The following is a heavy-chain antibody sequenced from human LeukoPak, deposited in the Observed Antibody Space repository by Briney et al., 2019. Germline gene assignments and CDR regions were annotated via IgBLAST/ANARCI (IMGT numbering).Heavy chain of an antibody. CDR3: ARDSPKGSGYSSGWYLFDY. V-gene: IGHV3-33*01. CDR2: IWYDGSNK. CDR1: GFTFSSYG. J-gene: IGHJ4*02. Sequence: GGSLRLPCAASGFTFSSYGMHWVRQAPGKGLEWVAVIWYDGSNKYYADSVKGRFTISRDNSKNTLYLQMNSLRAEDTAVYYCARDSPKGSGYSSGWYLFDYWGQGTLVTVSS. D-gene: IGHD6-19*01.